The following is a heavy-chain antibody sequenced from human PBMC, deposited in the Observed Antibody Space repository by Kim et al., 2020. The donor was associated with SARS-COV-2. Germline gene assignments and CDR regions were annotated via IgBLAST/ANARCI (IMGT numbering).Heavy chain of an antibody. J-gene: IGHJ4*02. CDR2: KAHNNAT. V-gene: IGHV3-73*01. Sequence: KAHNNATAYGESVKGRCTISRDDSKNTAYLQMNSLKTEDTAVYYCTSLITAWGQGTLVTVSS. CDR3: TSLITA. D-gene: IGHD6-25*01.